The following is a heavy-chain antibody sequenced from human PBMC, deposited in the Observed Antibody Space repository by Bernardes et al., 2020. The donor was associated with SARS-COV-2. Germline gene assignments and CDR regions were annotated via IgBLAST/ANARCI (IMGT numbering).Heavy chain of an antibody. CDR1: GFTFTSSA. CDR2: IVVGSGNT. J-gene: IGHJ4*02. V-gene: IGHV1-58*02. CDR3: AAGNFYLGGYYFDY. D-gene: IGHD1-7*01. Sequence: SVKVSCMASGFTFTSSAMQWVRQARGQRLEWIGWIVVGSGNTNYAQKFQERVTITRDMSTSTAYMELSSLRSEDTAVYYCAAGNFYLGGYYFDYWGQGTLVTVSS.